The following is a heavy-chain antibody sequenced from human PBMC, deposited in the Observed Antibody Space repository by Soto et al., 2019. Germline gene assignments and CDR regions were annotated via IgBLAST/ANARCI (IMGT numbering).Heavy chain of an antibody. V-gene: IGHV3-30*18. CDR2: MSYDGSNE. CDR3: AKDGSHNLDY. Sequence: QVQLVESGGGVVQPGRSLRLSCAASGFTFSHYAMHWVRQAPGKGLEWVALMSYDGSNEYYADSVKGRFTISRDNSKNTLYLQMNSLRAVDTAVYYCAKDGSHNLDYWGQGTLVTVSS. J-gene: IGHJ4*02. D-gene: IGHD1-26*01. CDR1: GFTFSHYA.